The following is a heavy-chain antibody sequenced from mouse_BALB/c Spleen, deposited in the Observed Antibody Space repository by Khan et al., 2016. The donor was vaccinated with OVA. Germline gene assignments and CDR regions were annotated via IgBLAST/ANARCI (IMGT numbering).Heavy chain of an antibody. CDR3: ARVYGGDFDY. J-gene: IGHJ2*01. V-gene: IGHV3-2*02. Sequence: EVKLEVSGPGLVKPSQSLSLTCTVTGYSITSDYVWNWIRQFPGNKLEWMGFISYSGNTNYNPSLKSRASITRDTSKNQFFLHLNSVTTEDTATYYCARVYGGDFDYWGQGTTLTVSS. CDR2: ISYSGNT. D-gene: IGHD1-1*01. CDR1: GYSITSDYV.